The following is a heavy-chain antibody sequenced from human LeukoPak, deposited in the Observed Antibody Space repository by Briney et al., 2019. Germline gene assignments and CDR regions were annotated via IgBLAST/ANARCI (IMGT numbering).Heavy chain of an antibody. Sequence: SETLSLTCTVSGGSISSYYWSWIRQPPGKGLEWIGYIYYSGSTNYNPSLKSRVTISVDTSKNQFSLKLSSVTAADTAVYYCARGYSYGYLYYYYYMDVWGKGTTVTISS. CDR2: IYYSGST. V-gene: IGHV4-59*01. D-gene: IGHD5-18*01. J-gene: IGHJ6*03. CDR1: GGSISSYY. CDR3: ARGYSYGYLYYYYYMDV.